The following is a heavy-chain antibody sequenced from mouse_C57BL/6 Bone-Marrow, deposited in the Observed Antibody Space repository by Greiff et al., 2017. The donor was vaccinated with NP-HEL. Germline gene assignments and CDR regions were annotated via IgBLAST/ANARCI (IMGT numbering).Heavy chain of an antibody. CDR2: ISDGGSYT. J-gene: IGHJ1*03. CDR3: AKERSYGNYWYFDV. D-gene: IGHD2-1*01. Sequence: EVKLVESGGGLVKPGGSLKLSCAASGFTFSSYAMSWVRQTPEKRLEWVATISDGGSYTYYPDNVKGRFTISRDNAKNNLYLQMSHLKSEDTAMYYCAKERSYGNYWYFDVWGTGTTVTVSS. V-gene: IGHV5-4*01. CDR1: GFTFSSYA.